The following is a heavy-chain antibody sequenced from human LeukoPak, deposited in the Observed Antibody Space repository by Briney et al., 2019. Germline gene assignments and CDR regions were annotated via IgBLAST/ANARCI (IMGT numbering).Heavy chain of an antibody. J-gene: IGHJ4*02. V-gene: IGHV4-38-2*02. CDR3: ARGGYSNYEG. CDR1: GYSISSGYY. CDR2: IYHSGST. D-gene: IGHD4-11*01. Sequence: SQTLSLTCTVSGYSISSGYYWGWIRQPPGKGLEWIGSIYHSGSTYYNPSLKSRVTISVDTSKNQFSLKLSSVTAADTAVYYCARGGYSNYEGWGQGTLVTVSS.